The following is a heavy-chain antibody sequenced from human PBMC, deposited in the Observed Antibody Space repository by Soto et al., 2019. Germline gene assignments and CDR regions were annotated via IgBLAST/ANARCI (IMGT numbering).Heavy chain of an antibody. Sequence: PGESLKISCKGSGYSFTSYWIVLVRQMPGKGLEWMGIIYPGDSDTRYSPSFQGQVTISADKSISTAYLQWSSLKASDTAMYYCARHMRGDIVVVPAAMIGYYYGMDVWGQGTTVTVSS. V-gene: IGHV5-51*01. CDR1: GYSFTSYW. J-gene: IGHJ6*02. CDR2: IYPGDSDT. D-gene: IGHD2-2*01. CDR3: ARHMRGDIVVVPAAMIGYYYGMDV.